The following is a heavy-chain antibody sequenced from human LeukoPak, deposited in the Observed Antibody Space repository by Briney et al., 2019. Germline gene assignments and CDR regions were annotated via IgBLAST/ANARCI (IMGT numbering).Heavy chain of an antibody. J-gene: IGHJ3*02. CDR1: GFTFSSYS. Sequence: GGSLRLSCAASGFTFSSYSMNWVPQAPGKGLEWVSSISSSGTYVYYADSVKGRFTISRDNAKNSLSLQVNSLRADDAAVYYCARASSKQLAGYLPDGFDIWGQGTMVTVSS. CDR2: ISSSGTYV. CDR3: ARASSKQLAGYLPDGFDI. D-gene: IGHD3-9*01. V-gene: IGHV3-21*01.